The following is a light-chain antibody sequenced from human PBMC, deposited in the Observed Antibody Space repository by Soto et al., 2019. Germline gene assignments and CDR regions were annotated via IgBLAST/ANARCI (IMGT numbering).Light chain of an antibody. J-gene: IGLJ1*01. CDR2: EIN. CDR3: SSFAGSNNFPYV. V-gene: IGLV2-8*02. CDR1: ISYVCAYDY. Sequence: QSAMTQPPSASRSPGHSFTISFTGTISYVCAYDYVSCYQQHPGKAPKLMIYEINKRPSGVPDRFSGSKSGNTASLTVSGLQAEDEADYYCSSFAGSNNFPYVFGTGTKVTVL.